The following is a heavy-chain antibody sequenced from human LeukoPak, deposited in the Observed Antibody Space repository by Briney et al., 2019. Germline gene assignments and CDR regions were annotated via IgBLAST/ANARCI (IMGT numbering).Heavy chain of an antibody. CDR1: GGSFSGSY. Sequence: PSETLSLTCAVYGGSFSGSYWSGIRQPPGKELEWIGEINHSGSTNYNPSLKSRVTISVDTSKNQFSLKLSSVTAADTAVYYCARDYGTTIHYWGQGTLATVSS. V-gene: IGHV4-34*01. CDR3: ARDYGTTIHY. CDR2: INHSGST. D-gene: IGHD4-17*01. J-gene: IGHJ4*02.